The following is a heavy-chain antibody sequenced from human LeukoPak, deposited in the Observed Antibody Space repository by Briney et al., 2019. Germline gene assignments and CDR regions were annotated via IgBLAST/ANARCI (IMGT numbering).Heavy chain of an antibody. CDR2: ISYDGSNK. CDR3: ARVGDSYGYRRVYFQH. Sequence: GGSLRLSCAASGFTFSSYAMHWVRQAPGKGLEWVAVISYDGSNKYYADSVKGRFTISRDNSKNTLYLQMNSLRAEDTAVYYCARVGDSYGYRRVYFQHWGQGTLVTVSS. CDR1: GFTFSSYA. V-gene: IGHV3-30-3*01. J-gene: IGHJ1*01. D-gene: IGHD5-18*01.